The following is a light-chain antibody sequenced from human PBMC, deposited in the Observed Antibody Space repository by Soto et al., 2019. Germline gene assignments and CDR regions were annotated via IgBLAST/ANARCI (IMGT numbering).Light chain of an antibody. CDR2: KVS. J-gene: IGKJ5*01. V-gene: IGKV2-30*02. CDR3: MQGTHWPIT. CDR1: QSLVHSDGIAY. Sequence: DVVLTQSPLSLPATLGQPASISCSPNQSLVHSDGIAYFSWFQQRPGRSPRRLIYKVSNRDSGVPARFSGSGSGTDFALKISRVEAEDVGVYYCMQGTHWPITFGQGTRLEI.